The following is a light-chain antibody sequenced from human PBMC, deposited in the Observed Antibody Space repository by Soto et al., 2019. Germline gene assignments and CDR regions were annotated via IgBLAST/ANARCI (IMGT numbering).Light chain of an antibody. J-gene: IGLJ2*01. Sequence: QSALTQPRSVSGSPGQTVTISCTGSNGDVGGYDHVSWYQQHPGKAPKFMMFDVSRRPSGVPDRFSGSKSGNTASLTISGLQAEDEADYYCCSYAGRNTLVLFGGGTKLTVL. V-gene: IGLV2-11*01. CDR1: NGDVGGYDH. CDR2: DVS. CDR3: CSYAGRNTLVL.